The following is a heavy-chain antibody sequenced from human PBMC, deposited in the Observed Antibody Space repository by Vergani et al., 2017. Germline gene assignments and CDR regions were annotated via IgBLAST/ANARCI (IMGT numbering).Heavy chain of an antibody. CDR1: GYSISSGYY. Sequence: QVQLQESGPGLVKPSETLSLTCAVSGYSISSGYYWGWIRQPPGKGLEWIGSIDHSGSTYYNPSLKRRVTISVDTSKNQFSLKLSSVTAADTAVYYCARDGDIVVVPAATTVGDFDYWGQGTLVTVSS. J-gene: IGHJ4*02. V-gene: IGHV4-38-2*01. CDR3: ARDGDIVVVPAATTVGDFDY. D-gene: IGHD2-2*01. CDR2: IDHSGST.